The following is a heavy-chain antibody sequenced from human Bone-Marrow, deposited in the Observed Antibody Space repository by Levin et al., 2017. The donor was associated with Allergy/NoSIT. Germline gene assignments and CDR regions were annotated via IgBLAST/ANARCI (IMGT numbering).Heavy chain of an antibody. D-gene: IGHD2-2*01. V-gene: IGHV3-53*01. CDR2: IYSGGTT. CDR3: ARDARTSHWGGGGMDV. Sequence: PGGSLRLSCAASGFTVSSNYMSWVRQAPGKGLEWVSVIYSGGTTYYADSVKGRFTISRDNSKNTLYLQMNSLRAEDTAVYYCARDARTSHWGGGGMDVWGQGTTVTVSS. CDR1: GFTVSSNY. J-gene: IGHJ6*02.